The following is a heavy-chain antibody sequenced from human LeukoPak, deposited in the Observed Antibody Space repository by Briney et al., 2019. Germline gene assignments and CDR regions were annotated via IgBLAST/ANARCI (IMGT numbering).Heavy chain of an antibody. J-gene: IGHJ4*02. CDR3: AGTNYGSGTY. D-gene: IGHD3-10*01. CDR2: IYYSGTT. V-gene: IGHV4-39*01. CDR1: GGSISSSSYY. Sequence: SETLSLTCTVSGGSISSSSYYWGWIRQPPGKGLEWIGSIYYSGTTSYTPSLKSRVTISADTSKNQFSLKLSSVTATDTAVYYCAGTNYGSGTYWGQGTLVTVSS.